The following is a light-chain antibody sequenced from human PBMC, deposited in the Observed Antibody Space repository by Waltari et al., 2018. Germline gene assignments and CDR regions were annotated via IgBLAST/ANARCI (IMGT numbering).Light chain of an antibody. V-gene: IGKV3-15*01. CDR2: GAS. CDR3: HQDNYWPQT. Sequence: EIVMTQSPATLSVSPGERATLSCRASQSVSSNLAWYQQKPGQAPRLLIYGASTKATGIPARFSGSGSGTEFTLTVSSLQSEEFAVYYCHQDNYWPQTFGQGTKGDIK. CDR1: QSVSSN. J-gene: IGKJ1*01.